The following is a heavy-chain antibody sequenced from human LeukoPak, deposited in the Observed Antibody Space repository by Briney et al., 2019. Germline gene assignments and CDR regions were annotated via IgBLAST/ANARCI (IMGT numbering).Heavy chain of an antibody. CDR1: GYTFTDYY. V-gene: IGHV1-18*04. CDR2: ISAYNGNT. J-gene: IGHJ4*02. D-gene: IGHD3-22*01. CDR3: AREGLNYYDSSGYLDY. Sequence: GASVKVSCKASGYTFTDYYMHWVRQAPGQGLEWMGWISAYNGNTNYAQKLQGRVTMTTDTSTSTAYMELRSLRSDDTAVYYCAREGLNYYDSSGYLDYWGQGTLVTVSS.